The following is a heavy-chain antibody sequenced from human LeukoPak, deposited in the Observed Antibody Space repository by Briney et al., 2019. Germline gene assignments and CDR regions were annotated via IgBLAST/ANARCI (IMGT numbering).Heavy chain of an antibody. J-gene: IGHJ3*02. Sequence: GRSPRLSCAASGFTVSSNYMSWVRQAPGKGLGWVSVIYSGGSTYYADSVKGRFTISRDNSKNTLYLQMNSLRAEDTAVYYCARDSGGARWIKAFDIWGQGTMVTVSS. CDR1: GFTVSSNY. CDR2: IYSGGST. V-gene: IGHV3-53*01. CDR3: ARDSGGARWIKAFDI. D-gene: IGHD2-2*03.